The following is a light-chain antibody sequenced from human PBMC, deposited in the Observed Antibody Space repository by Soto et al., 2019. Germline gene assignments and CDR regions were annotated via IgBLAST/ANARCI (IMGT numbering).Light chain of an antibody. CDR2: GAF. CDR1: QSITSNN. J-gene: IGKJ3*01. V-gene: IGKV3-20*01. CDR3: QQYGSSPFS. Sequence: EIVLTQSPGTLSLSPGERATLSCRPSQSITSNNLAWYQHKPGQPPRLLMYGAFHRASGIPDMFSGSGSGTDFTLTITRLEPEDFAVYYCQQYGSSPFSFGPGTKVDIK.